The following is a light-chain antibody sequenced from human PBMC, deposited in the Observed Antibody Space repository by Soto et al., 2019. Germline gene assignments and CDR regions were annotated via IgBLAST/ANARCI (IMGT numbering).Light chain of an antibody. CDR2: DAS. V-gene: IGKV1-5*01. J-gene: IGKJ4*01. CDR1: QSISSW. CDR3: QQYNSYST. Sequence: DIQMTQSPSTLAASVGDRVTITCRTSQSISSWLAWYQQKPGKAPKLLIYDASSLESGVPSRFSGSGSGTEFTLTISSLQPYDFATSYWQQYNSYSTFGGGTKVEIK.